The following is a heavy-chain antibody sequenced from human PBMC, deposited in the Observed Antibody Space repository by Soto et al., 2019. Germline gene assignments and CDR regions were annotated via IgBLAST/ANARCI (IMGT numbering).Heavy chain of an antibody. CDR2: INHNGST. V-gene: IGHV4-34*01. CDR1: GGSFSGYY. Sequence: SETLSLTCAVYGGSFSGYYWSWIRQPPGKGLEWIGEINHNGSTNYNPSLKSRVTISVDTSKNQFSLKLRSVTAADTAVYYCARGGLRRWLQNSRGYYFDYWGQGTLVTVSS. CDR3: ARGGLRRWLQNSRGYYFDY. D-gene: IGHD5-12*01. J-gene: IGHJ4*02.